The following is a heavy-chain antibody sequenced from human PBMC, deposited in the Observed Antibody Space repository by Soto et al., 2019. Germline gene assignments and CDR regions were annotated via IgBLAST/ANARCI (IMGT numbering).Heavy chain of an antibody. CDR1: GFTFSSYA. D-gene: IGHD3-16*02. Sequence: GESLKISCAASGFTFSSYAMHWVRQAPGKGLEWVAVISYDGSNKYYADSVKGRFTISRDNSKNTLYLQMNSLRAEDTAVYYCAGGYYDYVWGSYRYYYYGMDVWGQGTTVTVSS. CDR3: AGGYYDYVWGSYRYYYYGMDV. CDR2: ISYDGSNK. J-gene: IGHJ6*02. V-gene: IGHV3-30-3*01.